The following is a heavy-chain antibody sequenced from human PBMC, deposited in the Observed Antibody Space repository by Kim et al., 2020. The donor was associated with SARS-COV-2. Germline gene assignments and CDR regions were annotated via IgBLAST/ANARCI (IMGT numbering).Heavy chain of an antibody. V-gene: IGHV3-74*01. D-gene: IGHD4-17*01. J-gene: IGHJ4*02. CDR2: INSDGSIT. CDR3: SREYYGIGY. Sequence: GGSLRLSCAASGFTFSSSLMHWVRQAPGKGLVWVSRINSDGSITDYADSVKGRFTISRDNAKNTLYLQMNSLRAEDTAVYYCSREYYGIGYWGQGTLVT. CDR1: GFTFSSSL.